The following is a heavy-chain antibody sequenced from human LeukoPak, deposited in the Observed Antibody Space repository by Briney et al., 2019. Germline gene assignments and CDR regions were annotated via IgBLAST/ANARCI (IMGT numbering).Heavy chain of an antibody. CDR2: ISYDGSNK. Sequence: PGGSLRLSCAASGFIFSSYAMHWVRQAPGKGLEWVAVISYDGSNKYYADSVKGRFTISRDNSKNTLYLQMNSLRAEDTAVYYCARTYYDSSGYHDYWGQGTLVTVSS. D-gene: IGHD3-22*01. J-gene: IGHJ4*02. V-gene: IGHV3-30-3*01. CDR3: ARTYYDSSGYHDY. CDR1: GFIFSSYA.